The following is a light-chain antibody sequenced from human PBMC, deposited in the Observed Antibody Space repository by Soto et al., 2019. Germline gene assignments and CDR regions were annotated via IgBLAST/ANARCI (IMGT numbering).Light chain of an antibody. CDR2: DNN. CDR3: GTWDNSLSAYG. J-gene: IGLJ1*01. CDR1: SSNIGNNY. Sequence: QSVLTQPPSVSAAPGQKVTISCSGSSSNIGNNYVSWYQQLPGTAPKVLIYDNNSRPSGIPDRFSGSKSGTSATLGITGLQTGDEADYYCGTWDNSLSAYGFGTGTKVTVL. V-gene: IGLV1-51*01.